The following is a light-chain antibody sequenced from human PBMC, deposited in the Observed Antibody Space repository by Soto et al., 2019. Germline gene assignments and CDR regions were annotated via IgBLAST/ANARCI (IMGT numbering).Light chain of an antibody. CDR1: QTITTY. J-gene: IGKJ5*01. CDR3: QQRSNWPAN. Sequence: EIVLTQSPATLSLSPGERATLSCRASQTITTYLAWYQQKPGQPPRLLIYGASNRASGILARFSGSGSGTDFTLTISNLEPEDFAVYYCQQRSNWPANFGQGTRLEIK. V-gene: IGKV3-11*01. CDR2: GAS.